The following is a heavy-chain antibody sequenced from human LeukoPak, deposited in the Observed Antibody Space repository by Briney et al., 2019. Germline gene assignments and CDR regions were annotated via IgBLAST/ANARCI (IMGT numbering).Heavy chain of an antibody. J-gene: IGHJ3*02. CDR3: ARRTAAEAAFDI. Sequence: SETLSLTCTVSGGSISSSSYYWGWIRQPPGQGLEWIGSMSYSGSTYYNPSLKSRVTISVDTSKNQFSLKLTSVTAADTAVYYCARRTAAEAAFDIWGQGTMVTVSS. D-gene: IGHD6-13*01. V-gene: IGHV4-39*01. CDR2: MSYSGST. CDR1: GGSISSSSYY.